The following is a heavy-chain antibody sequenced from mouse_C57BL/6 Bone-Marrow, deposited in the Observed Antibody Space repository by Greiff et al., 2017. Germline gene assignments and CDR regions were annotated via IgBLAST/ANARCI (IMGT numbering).Heavy chain of an antibody. CDR2: INPNNGGT. V-gene: IGHV1-18*01. Sequence: EVPLQQSGPELVKPGASVKIPCKASGYTFTDYNMDWVKQSHGTSLEWIGDINPNNGGTIYTQKFKGKATLTVDKSSSTAYMELRSLTSEDTAVYYCARGDGSSYYFDYWGKGTTLTVSS. CDR3: ARGDGSSYYFDY. CDR1: GYTFTDYN. D-gene: IGHD1-1*01. J-gene: IGHJ2*01.